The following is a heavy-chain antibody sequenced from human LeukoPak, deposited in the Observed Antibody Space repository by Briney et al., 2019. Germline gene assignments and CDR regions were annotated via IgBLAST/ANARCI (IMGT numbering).Heavy chain of an antibody. Sequence: ASVNVSCKASGYIFTGYYLHWVRQAPGQSLEWMGWINPNSGDTNYAQKFQGRVTMTRDTSISTAYMELSRLTSDDTAVYYCAREASMGDWGQGTLVTVSS. CDR1: GYIFTGYY. D-gene: IGHD3-16*01. V-gene: IGHV1-2*02. CDR2: INPNSGDT. CDR3: AREASMGD. J-gene: IGHJ4*02.